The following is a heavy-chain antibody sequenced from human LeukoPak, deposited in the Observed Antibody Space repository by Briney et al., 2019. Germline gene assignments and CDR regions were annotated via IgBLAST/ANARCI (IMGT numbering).Heavy chain of an antibody. D-gene: IGHD2-21*02. CDR3: AKDRQVTAIFYYFDY. CDR1: GFTFSSYA. J-gene: IGHJ4*02. Sequence: GGSLRLSCAASGFTFSSYAMSWVRQAPGKGVEWVSAISGSGGSTYYADFVKGRFTISRDNSKNTLYLQMNSLRAEDTAVYYCAKDRQVTAIFYYFDYWGQGTLVTVSS. CDR2: ISGSGGST. V-gene: IGHV3-23*01.